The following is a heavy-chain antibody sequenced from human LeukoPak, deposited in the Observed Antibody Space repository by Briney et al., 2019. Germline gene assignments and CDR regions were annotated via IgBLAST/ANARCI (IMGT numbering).Heavy chain of an antibody. CDR3: ARDGLAAATLHWCFDL. CDR1: GFTVSSNY. V-gene: IGHV3-53*01. D-gene: IGHD2-15*01. Sequence: GGSLRLSCAASGFTVSSNYMSWVRQAPGKGLEWVSVIYSGGSTYYADSVKGRFTISRDNARNSLYLQMNSLRAEDTAVYYCARDGLAAATLHWCFDLWGRGTLVTVSS. J-gene: IGHJ2*01. CDR2: IYSGGST.